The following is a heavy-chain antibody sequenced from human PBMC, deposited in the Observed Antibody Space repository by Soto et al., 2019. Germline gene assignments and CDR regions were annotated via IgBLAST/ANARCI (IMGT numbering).Heavy chain of an antibody. CDR3: ARDNIAVAGKYCYYYGMDV. CDR1: GGSISSGGYY. CDR2: IYYSGST. J-gene: IGHJ6*02. V-gene: IGHV4-31*03. D-gene: IGHD6-19*01. Sequence: QVQLQESGPGLVKPSQTLSLTCTVSGGSISSGGYYWSWIRQHPGKGLEWIGYIYYSGSTYYNPSLKSRVTISVDTSKNQFSLKLSSVTAADTAVYYCARDNIAVAGKYCYYYGMDVWGQGTTVTVSS.